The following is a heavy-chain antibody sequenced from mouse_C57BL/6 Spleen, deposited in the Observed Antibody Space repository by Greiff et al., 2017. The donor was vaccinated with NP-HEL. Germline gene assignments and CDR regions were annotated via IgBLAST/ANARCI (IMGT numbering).Heavy chain of an antibody. J-gene: IGHJ3*01. CDR3: AREGSLLSLAY. V-gene: IGHV5-16*01. CDR1: GFTFSDYY. CDR2: INYDGSST. Sequence: EVQLVESEGGLVQPGSSMKLSCTASGFTFSDYYMAWVRQVPEKGLEWVANINYDGSSTYYLDSLKSRFIISRDNAKNILYLQMSSLKSEDTATYYCAREGSLLSLAYWGQGTLVTVSA. D-gene: IGHD2-1*01.